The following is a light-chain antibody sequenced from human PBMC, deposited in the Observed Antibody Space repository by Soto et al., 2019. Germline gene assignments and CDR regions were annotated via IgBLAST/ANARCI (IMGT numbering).Light chain of an antibody. CDR3: QQYGSTPFT. J-gene: IGKJ3*01. V-gene: IGKV3-20*01. CDR2: GAT. Sequence: EIVVTQSTGTLSLSPGERATLSCRASQSVSSNYLAWYQQKPGQAPRLLIHGATSRASDIPDRFSGSGSGTDFTLSSSRLEPEDFAMYYCQQYGSTPFTFGLGTKVDVK. CDR1: QSVSSNY.